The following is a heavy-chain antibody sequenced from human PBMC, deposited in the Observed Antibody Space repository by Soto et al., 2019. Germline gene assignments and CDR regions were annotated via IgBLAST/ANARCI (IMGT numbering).Heavy chain of an antibody. V-gene: IGHV1-2*04. D-gene: IGHD3-22*01. CDR2: INPNSGGT. CDR1: GYTFSSYA. CDR3: ARGVRRYYDSSGYYFFDY. J-gene: IGHJ4*02. Sequence: ASVKVSCKASGYTFSSYAISWVRQAPGQGLEWMGWINPNSGGTNYAQKFQGWVTMTRDTSISTAYMELSRLRSDDTAVYYCARGVRRYYDSSGYYFFDYWGQGTLVTVS.